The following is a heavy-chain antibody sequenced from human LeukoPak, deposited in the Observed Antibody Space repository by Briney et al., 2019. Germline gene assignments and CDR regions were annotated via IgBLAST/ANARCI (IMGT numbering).Heavy chain of an antibody. V-gene: IGHV4-4*02. CDR1: GGSISSSNW. D-gene: IGHD3-22*01. CDR3: ARDPSYYDSTFHGDAFDI. Sequence: PSETLSLTCAVSGGSISSSNWWSWVRQPPGKGLEWIGEIYHSGSTNYNPSLKSRVTISVDKSKNQFSLKLSSVTAADTAVYYCARDPSYYDSTFHGDAFDIWGQGTMVTVSS. J-gene: IGHJ3*02. CDR2: IYHSGST.